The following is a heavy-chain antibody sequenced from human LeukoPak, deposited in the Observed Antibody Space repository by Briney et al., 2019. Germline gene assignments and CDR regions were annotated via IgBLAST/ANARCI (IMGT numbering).Heavy chain of an antibody. J-gene: IGHJ4*02. CDR1: GASISSYY. D-gene: IGHD4-23*01. V-gene: IGHV4-59*01. CDR3: ASGAYGGNPDGY. CDR2: VYYSGST. Sequence: SETLSLTCTISGASISSYYWSWIRQPPGKGLEWIGYVYYSGSTNYNPSLKSRVTISVDTSKNQFSLKLSSVTAADTAVYYCASGAYGGNPDGYWGQGTLVTVSS.